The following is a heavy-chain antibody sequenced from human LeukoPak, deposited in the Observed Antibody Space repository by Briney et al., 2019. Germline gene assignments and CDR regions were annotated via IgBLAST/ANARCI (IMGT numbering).Heavy chain of an antibody. CDR1: GGSFSGHY. V-gene: IGHV4-34*01. CDR3: ASGAARDY. D-gene: IGHD6-6*01. Sequence: SETLSLTCAVYGGSFSGHYWSWIRQPPGKGLEWIGEINHSGSTNYNPSLKSRVTISVDTSKNQFSLKLSSVTAADTAVYYCASGAARDYWGQGTLVTVSS. CDR2: INHSGST. J-gene: IGHJ4*02.